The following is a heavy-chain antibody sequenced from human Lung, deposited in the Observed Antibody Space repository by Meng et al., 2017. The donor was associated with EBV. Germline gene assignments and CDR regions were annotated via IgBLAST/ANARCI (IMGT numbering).Heavy chain of an antibody. J-gene: IGHJ4*02. CDR3: ARGGISSAPFDY. Sequence: QVQLPQWGAGLLKPSETLSLTCGVSGRSFSSSYWSWIRQPPGKGLEWIGQINYSGITNYNPSLKSRVTISVDTSKNQFSLSLNSVTAADTAVYYCARGGISSAPFDYWGQETLVTVSS. V-gene: IGHV4-34*01. CDR1: GRSFSSSY. D-gene: IGHD6-6*01. CDR2: INYSGIT.